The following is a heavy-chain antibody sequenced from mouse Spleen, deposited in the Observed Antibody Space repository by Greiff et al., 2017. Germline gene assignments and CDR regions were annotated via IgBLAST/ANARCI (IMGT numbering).Heavy chain of an antibody. J-gene: IGHJ3*01. D-gene: IGHD4-1*01. Sequence: VQLQQPGAELVRPGTSVKLSCKASGYTFTSYWMHWVKQRPGQGLEWIGVIDPSDSYTNYNQKFKGKATLTVDTSSSTAYMQLSSLTSEDSAVYYCAMGWDPAWFAYWGQGTLVTVSA. V-gene: IGHV1-59*01. CDR2: IDPSDSYT. CDR3: AMGWDPAWFAY. CDR1: GYTFTSYW.